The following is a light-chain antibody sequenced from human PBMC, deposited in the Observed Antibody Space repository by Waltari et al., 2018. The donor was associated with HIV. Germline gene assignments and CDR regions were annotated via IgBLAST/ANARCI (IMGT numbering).Light chain of an antibody. CDR2: RNN. V-gene: IGLV1-47*01. Sequence: QSVLTQPPSESATPGQRVTISCSGGSSNTGSNYVYWYQQTPGTAPKLLIYRNNQRPSWVPDRFAGSKSGTSASLAISGLQSEDEADYYCAAWDDSLNSFVFGTGTRVTVL. J-gene: IGLJ1*01. CDR3: AAWDDSLNSFV. CDR1: SSNTGSNY.